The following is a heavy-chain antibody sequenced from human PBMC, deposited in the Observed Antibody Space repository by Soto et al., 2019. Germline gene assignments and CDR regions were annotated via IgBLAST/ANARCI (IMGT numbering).Heavy chain of an antibody. Sequence: QVQLVESGGGVVQPGRSLRLSCAASGFTFSSYGMHWVRQAPGKGLEWVAVIWYDGSNKYYADSVKGRFTISRDNSKNTLYLQMNSLRAEDTAVYYCARGSLHRSVRLLDLLQSPAAFYYWGQGTLVTVSS. J-gene: IGHJ4*02. CDR3: ARGSLHRSVRLLDLLQSPAAFYY. CDR2: IWYDGSNK. CDR1: GFTFSSYG. V-gene: IGHV3-33*01. D-gene: IGHD3-3*01.